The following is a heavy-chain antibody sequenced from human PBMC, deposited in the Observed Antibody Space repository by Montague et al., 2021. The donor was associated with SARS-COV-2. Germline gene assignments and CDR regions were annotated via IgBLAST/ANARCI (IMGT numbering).Heavy chain of an antibody. Sequence: SLRLSCAASGFIFSSYEMNWVRQAPGKGLEWVSYISSSGDTKYYADSLKGRFTISRDNAKNSLYLQMSSLRAEDTAVYYCARAGEDYYYDSSGFLYWGQGILVTVSS. V-gene: IGHV3-48*03. CDR2: ISSSGDTK. D-gene: IGHD3-22*01. CDR3: ARAGEDYYYDSSGFLY. CDR1: GFIFSSYE. J-gene: IGHJ4*02.